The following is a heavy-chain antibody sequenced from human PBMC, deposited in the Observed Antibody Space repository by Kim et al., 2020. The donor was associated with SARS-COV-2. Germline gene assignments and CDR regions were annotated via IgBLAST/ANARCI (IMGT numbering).Heavy chain of an antibody. J-gene: IGHJ4*02. V-gene: IGHV4-34*01. CDR3: ARDRQPYY. CDR1: GGSFSGYY. D-gene: IGHD1-1*01. Sequence: SETLSLTCAVYGGSFSGYYWSWIRQPPGKGLEWIGEINHSGSTNYNPSLKSRVIISIDTSKNQFFLQLSSVTAADAAVSYCARDRQPYYRGQGTLVTVS. CDR2: INHSGST.